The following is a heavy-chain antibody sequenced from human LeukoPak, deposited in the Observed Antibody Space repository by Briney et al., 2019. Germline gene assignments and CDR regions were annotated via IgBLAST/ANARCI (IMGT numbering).Heavy chain of an antibody. V-gene: IGHV3-23*01. CDR3: AKGGPSYPYFYGMDV. CDR2: LSGRGDST. J-gene: IGHJ6*02. Sequence: GGSLRLSCAASGFTFSTYAMNWVRQAPGKGLEWVSSLSGRGDSTYYADSVKGRFTVSRDNSKNALYLQMNTLRAEDTAVYYCAKGGPSYPYFYGMDVWGQGTTVTVSS. D-gene: IGHD3-10*01. CDR1: GFTFSTYA.